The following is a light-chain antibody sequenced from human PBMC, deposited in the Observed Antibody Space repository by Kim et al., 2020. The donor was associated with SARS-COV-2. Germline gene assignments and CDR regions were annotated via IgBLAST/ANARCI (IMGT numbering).Light chain of an antibody. CDR1: TGAVTSDYS. CDR2: STS. J-gene: IGLJ2*01. Sequence: GTVTLTCASSTGAVTSDYSPNWFQQKPGQPPRALIYSTSNRHSWTPARFSGSLLGGKAALTLSGVQPEDEAAYYCLLYYGTTQHVVFGGGTQLTVL. V-gene: IGLV7-43*01. CDR3: LLYYGTTQHVV.